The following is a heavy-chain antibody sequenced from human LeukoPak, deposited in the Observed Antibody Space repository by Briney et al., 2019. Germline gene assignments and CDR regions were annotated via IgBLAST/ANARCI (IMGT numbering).Heavy chain of an antibody. J-gene: IGHJ4*01. CDR3: AKLLRDVTIYDF. Sequence: GGSLRLSCAASGFTFDDYGMSWVRQAPGKGLEWVASINQDESAKRYVDSVKGRFTISRDNTKNSLFLQMNSLRAEDAAFYYCAKLLRDVTIYDFWGHGTLVTVSS. CDR2: INQDESAK. D-gene: IGHD5-24*01. CDR1: GFTFDDYG. V-gene: IGHV3-7*01.